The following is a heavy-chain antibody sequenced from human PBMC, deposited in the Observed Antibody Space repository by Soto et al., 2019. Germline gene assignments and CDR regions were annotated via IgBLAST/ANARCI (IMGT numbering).Heavy chain of an antibody. Sequence: KPXETLSLTCTVSGGSISSGDYYWSWIRQPPGKGLEWIGYIYYSGSTYYNPSLKSRVTISVDTSKNQFSLKLSSVTAADTAVYYCARLLYYYDSSGYSDYWGQGTLVTVSS. J-gene: IGHJ4*02. D-gene: IGHD3-22*01. CDR2: IYYSGST. V-gene: IGHV4-30-4*01. CDR1: GGSISSGDYY. CDR3: ARLLYYYDSSGYSDY.